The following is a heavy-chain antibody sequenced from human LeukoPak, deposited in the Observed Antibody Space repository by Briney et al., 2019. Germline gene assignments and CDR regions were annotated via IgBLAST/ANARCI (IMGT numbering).Heavy chain of an antibody. Sequence: SETLSLTCTVSGGSISSGGYYWSWIRQHPGKGVEWIGYIYYSGSTYYNPSLKSRVTISVDTSKNQFSLKLSSVTAADTAVYYCARAPSRDDAFDIWGQGTMVTVSS. CDR2: IYYSGST. CDR1: GGSISSGGYY. V-gene: IGHV4-31*03. J-gene: IGHJ3*02. CDR3: ARAPSRDDAFDI.